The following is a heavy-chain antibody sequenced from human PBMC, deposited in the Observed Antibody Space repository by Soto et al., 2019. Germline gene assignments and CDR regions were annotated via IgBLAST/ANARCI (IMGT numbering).Heavy chain of an antibody. D-gene: IGHD3-16*01. CDR2: ISGSNGNA. CDR3: AREMAGLGGEYDY. Sequence: QVQLVQSGAEVKNPGASVKVSCKTSGYTFTKYGVGWVRQAPGQELEWMGWISGSNGNANYAEKVQGRITLTTDTSTSTAYIDLRSLRSDDTAVYYCAREMAGLGGEYDYWGQGTLVTVSS. J-gene: IGHJ4*02. V-gene: IGHV1-18*01. CDR1: GYTFTKYG.